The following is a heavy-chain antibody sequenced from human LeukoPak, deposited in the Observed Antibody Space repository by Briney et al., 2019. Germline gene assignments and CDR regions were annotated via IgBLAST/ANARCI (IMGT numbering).Heavy chain of an antibody. D-gene: IGHD3-10*01. CDR3: AKDRHYCGSGSTNWFDP. J-gene: IGHJ5*02. V-gene: IGHV3-23*01. Sequence: PGGSLRLSCAASGFTFSSYAMSWVRQAPGKGLEWVSAISGSGGSTYYADSVKGRFTISRDNSKNTLYLQMNSLRAEDTAVYYCAKDRHYCGSGSTNWFDPWGQGTLVTVSS. CDR1: GFTFSSYA. CDR2: ISGSGGST.